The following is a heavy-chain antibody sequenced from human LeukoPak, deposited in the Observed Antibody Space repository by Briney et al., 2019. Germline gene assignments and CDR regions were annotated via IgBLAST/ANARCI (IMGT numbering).Heavy chain of an antibody. CDR3: ARERNFYYFDY. Sequence: GGSLRLSCAASGFTFNDYTMSWVRHAPGNWLEWVSSITGECNYIFYADSVKGPFTISRDSAQNSLFLELNSLRDEDTAVYYCARERNFYYFDYWGQGALVTVSS. CDR2: ITGECNYI. J-gene: IGHJ4*02. V-gene: IGHV3-21*01. CDR1: GFTFNDYT. D-gene: IGHD3-3*01.